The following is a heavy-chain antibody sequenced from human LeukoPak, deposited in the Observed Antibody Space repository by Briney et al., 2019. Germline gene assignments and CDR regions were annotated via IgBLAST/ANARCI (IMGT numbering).Heavy chain of an antibody. CDR3: ARRYDSSFSFDY. J-gene: IGHJ4*02. D-gene: IGHD3-22*01. CDR1: GFTFSSYW. V-gene: IGHV3-74*01. Sequence: GGSLRLSCAASGFTFSSYWMHWVRQAPGKGLVWVSRMNSDGSSITYADSVKGRFTISRDNSKNTLYLQMNSLRAEDTAVYYCARRYDSSFSFDYWGQGTLVTVSS. CDR2: MNSDGSSI.